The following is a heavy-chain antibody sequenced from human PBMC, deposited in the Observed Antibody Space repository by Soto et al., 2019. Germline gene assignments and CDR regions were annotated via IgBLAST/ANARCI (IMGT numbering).Heavy chain of an antibody. D-gene: IGHD2-15*01. CDR3: ARKVVAASGTFDI. CDR1: GGSISSYY. CDR2: IYYSGST. V-gene: IGHV4-59*01. J-gene: IGHJ3*02. Sequence: QVQLQESGPGLVKPSETLSLTCTVSGGSISSYYWSWIRQPPGKGLEWIGYIYYSGSTNYNPSLKSRVTRSVDTSKNQFSLKLSSVTAADTAVYYCARKVVAASGTFDIWGQGTMVTVSS.